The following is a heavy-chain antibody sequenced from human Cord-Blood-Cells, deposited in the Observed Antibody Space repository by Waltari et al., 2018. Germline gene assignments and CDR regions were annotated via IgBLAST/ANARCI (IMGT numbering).Heavy chain of an antibody. CDR3: AMSDYSGWVDY. V-gene: IGHV4-34*01. Sequence: QVQLQQWGAGLLKPSETLSLTCAVYGGSFSGYYWSWIRQPPGKGLGGIGEINHSGSTNYNPSPKRRVTISVDTSKNQFSLKLSSVTAADTAVYYCAMSDYSGWVDYWGQGTLVTVSS. CDR2: INHSGST. D-gene: IGHD4-4*01. CDR1: GGSFSGYY. J-gene: IGHJ4*02.